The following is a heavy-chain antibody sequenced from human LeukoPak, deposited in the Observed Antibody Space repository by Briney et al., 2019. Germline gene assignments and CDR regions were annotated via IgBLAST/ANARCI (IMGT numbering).Heavy chain of an antibody. D-gene: IGHD6-19*01. Sequence: PGGSLRLPCAASGFTFSSYAMSWVRQAPGKGLEWVSAISGSGGSTYYADSVKGRFTISRDNSKNSLYLQMNSLRAEDTAVYYCARSSGWYHRGPDYYYYYMDVWGKGTTVTVS. CDR3: ARSSGWYHRGPDYYYYYMDV. CDR1: GFTFSSYA. J-gene: IGHJ6*03. V-gene: IGHV3-23*01. CDR2: ISGSGGST.